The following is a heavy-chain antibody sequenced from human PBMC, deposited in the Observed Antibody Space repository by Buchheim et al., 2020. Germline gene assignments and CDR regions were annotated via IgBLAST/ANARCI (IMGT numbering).Heavy chain of an antibody. V-gene: IGHV3-74*03. J-gene: IGHJ4*02. CDR2: INIDGSIT. D-gene: IGHD3-22*01. CDR1: GFTFTSYW. CDR3: VADSSGYRY. Sequence: EVQLVESGGGLVQPGGSLRLSCAASGFTFTSYWLHWVRQAPGKGLGWVARINIDGSITTHADSVKGRFTTSRDNAKNTLYLQMNSLRAEDTAVYYCVADSSGYRYWGQGTL.